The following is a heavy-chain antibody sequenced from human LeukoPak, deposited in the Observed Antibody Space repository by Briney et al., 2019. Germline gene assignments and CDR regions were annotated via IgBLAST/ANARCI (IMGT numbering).Heavy chain of an antibody. D-gene: IGHD3-22*01. CDR2: IYYSGST. CDR3: ARGGGYYDSSGYSY. V-gene: IGHV4-30-4*08. CDR1: GGSISSGDYY. Sequence: PSQTLSLTCTVSGGSISSGDYYWSWIRQPPGKGLEWIGYIYYSGSTYYNPSLKSRVTISVDTSKNQFSLKLSSVTAADTAVYYCARGGGYYDSSGYSYWGQGTLVTVSS. J-gene: IGHJ4*02.